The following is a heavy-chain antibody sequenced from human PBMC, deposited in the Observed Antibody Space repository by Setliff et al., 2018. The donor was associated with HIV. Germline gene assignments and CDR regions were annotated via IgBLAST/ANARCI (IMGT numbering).Heavy chain of an antibody. CDR1: GFTFSSYG. J-gene: IGHJ6*03. D-gene: IGHD6-19*01. Sequence: QPGGSLRLSCAASGFTFSSYGMHWVRQAPGKGLEWVAVIWYDGSNKYYADSVKGRFTISRDNSKNTLYLQMNSLRAEDTAVYYCARAEAVAGKPYMDVWGKGTTVTASS. V-gene: IGHV3-33*01. CDR2: IWYDGSNK. CDR3: ARAEAVAGKPYMDV.